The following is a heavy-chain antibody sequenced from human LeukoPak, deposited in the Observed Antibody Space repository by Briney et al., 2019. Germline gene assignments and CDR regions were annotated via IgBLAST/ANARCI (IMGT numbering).Heavy chain of an antibody. CDR2: INHSRGT. CDR1: GYSISSSSYY. Sequence: SETLSLTCAVSGYSISSSSYYWGWIRQPPGKGLEWIGEINHSRGTNYNPSLKSRVTIPVDMSNNQLSLKLTSLTAADTAVYYCARSSVAAGAFDIWGQGTMVTVSS. J-gene: IGHJ3*02. CDR3: ARSSVAAGAFDI. V-gene: IGHV4-39*07. D-gene: IGHD6-19*01.